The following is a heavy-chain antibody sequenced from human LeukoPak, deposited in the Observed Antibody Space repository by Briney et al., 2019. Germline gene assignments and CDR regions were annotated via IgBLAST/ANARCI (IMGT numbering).Heavy chain of an antibody. D-gene: IGHD3-3*01. CDR1: GGLFDGHY. CDR2: VNHAEIT. J-gene: IGHJ4*02. CDR3: ARAGLRLSGWLREYFYDS. V-gene: IGHV4-34*01. Sequence: KASETLSLTCAVYGGLFDGHYWTWIRQSLERGLEWIGEVNHAEITHYNPSLRSRLTLSTDASKNQFSLRLTSVSAADTAVYYCARAGLRLSGWLREYFYDSWSQGILVTVSS.